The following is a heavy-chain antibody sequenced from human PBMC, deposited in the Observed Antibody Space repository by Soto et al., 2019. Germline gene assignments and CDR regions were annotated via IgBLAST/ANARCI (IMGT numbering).Heavy chain of an antibody. CDR1: GFTFSSYG. D-gene: IGHD6-19*01. CDR2: ISYDGSNK. CDR3: AKDSSSGWQKLFQH. Sequence: GGSLRLSCAASGFTFSSYGMHWVRQAPGKGLEWVAVISYDGSNKYYADSVKGRFTISRDNSKNTLYLQMNSLRAEDTAVYYCAKDSSSGWQKLFQHWGQGTLVTVSS. V-gene: IGHV3-30*18. J-gene: IGHJ1*01.